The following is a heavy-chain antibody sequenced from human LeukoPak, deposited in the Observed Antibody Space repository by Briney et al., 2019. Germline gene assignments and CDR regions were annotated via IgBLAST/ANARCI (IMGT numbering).Heavy chain of an antibody. V-gene: IGHV4-59*01. J-gene: IGHJ3*02. CDR1: GGSISSYY. CDR2: IYYSGST. CDR3: ARDYYDSSGYYFNHAFDI. Sequence: SETLSLTCTVSGGSISSYYWSWIRQPPGKGLEWIGYIYYSGSTNYNPSLKSRVTISVDTSKNQFSLKLSSVTAADTAVYYCARDYYDSSGYYFNHAFDIWGQGTMVTVSS. D-gene: IGHD3-22*01.